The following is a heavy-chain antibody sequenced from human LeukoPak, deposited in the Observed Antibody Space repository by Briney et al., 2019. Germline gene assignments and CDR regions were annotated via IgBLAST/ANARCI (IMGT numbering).Heavy chain of an antibody. CDR3: ARGVPYDSWSGPHYSDY. Sequence: GGSLRLSCEGSAFIFSGHWMNWVRQTPGKGLEWVASIKEDGSERQYVDSVKGRFTISRDSAKNSLYLQMNSLRAEDTAVYYCARGVPYDSWSGPHYSDYWGQGTLVTVSS. J-gene: IGHJ4*02. CDR1: AFIFSGHW. D-gene: IGHD3-3*01. CDR2: IKEDGSER. V-gene: IGHV3-7*01.